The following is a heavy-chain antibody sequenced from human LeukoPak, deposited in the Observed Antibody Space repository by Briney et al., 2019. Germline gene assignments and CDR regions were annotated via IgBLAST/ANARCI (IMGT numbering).Heavy chain of an antibody. J-gene: IGHJ4*02. CDR1: GYKFTDNW. V-gene: IGHV5-51*01. D-gene: IGHD6-19*01. CDR3: VRHLKYGSGGHYFDY. Sequence: GESLQISCKGSGYKFTDNWIGWVRQMPDKGLEWMAIIYPGDSNIKYNPSFQGQVTISADKSIITAYLQWSSLKASDTAIYYCVRHLKYGSGGHYFDYWGLGTLVTVSS. CDR2: IYPGDSNI.